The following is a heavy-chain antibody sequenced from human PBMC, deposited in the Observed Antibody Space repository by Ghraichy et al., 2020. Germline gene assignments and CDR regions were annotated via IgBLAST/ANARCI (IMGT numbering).Heavy chain of an antibody. V-gene: IGHV3-15*01. CDR2: LKKKADGETI. CDR3: TTLTIPVPGN. D-gene: IGHD6-19*01. CDR1: GFTFSSTW. J-gene: IGHJ4*02. Sequence: GGSLRLSCVASGFTFSSTWMTWVRQAPGKGLECVGRLKKKADGETIDYAAPVKGRFTISRDDSKNTLYLQMSSLKADDTAVYYCTTLTIPVPGNWGQGTLVTVSS.